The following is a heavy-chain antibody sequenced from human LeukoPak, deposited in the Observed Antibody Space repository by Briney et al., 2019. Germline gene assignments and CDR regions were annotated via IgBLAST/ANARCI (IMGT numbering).Heavy chain of an antibody. CDR1: GGSFSGYY. D-gene: IGHD3-16*01. J-gene: IGHJ4*02. CDR3: ARHYGP. CDR2: ICYSGST. V-gene: IGHV4-34*01. Sequence: SETLSLTCAVYGGSFSGYYWSWIRQPPGKGLEWIGSICYSGSTYYNPSLKSRVTISVDTSKNQFSLKLNSVTATDTAVYYCARHYGPWGQGTLVTVSS.